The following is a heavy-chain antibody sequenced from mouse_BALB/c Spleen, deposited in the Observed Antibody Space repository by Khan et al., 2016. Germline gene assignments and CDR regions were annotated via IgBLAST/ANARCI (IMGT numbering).Heavy chain of an antibody. D-gene: IGHD2-4*01. CDR3: ARSPYDYDVGFAY. J-gene: IGHJ3*01. V-gene: IGHV14-3*02. CDR1: GFNIKDTY. CDR2: IDPANGNT. Sequence: VQLQQSGAELVKPGASVKLSCTASGFNIKDTYMHWVKQRPEQGLEWIGRIDPANGNTKYDPKFQGKATIPADTSSNTAYLQLSSLTSEDTAVYYYARSPYDYDVGFAYWGQGTLVTVSA.